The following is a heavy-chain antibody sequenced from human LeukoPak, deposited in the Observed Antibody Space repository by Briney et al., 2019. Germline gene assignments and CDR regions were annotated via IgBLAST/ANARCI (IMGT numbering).Heavy chain of an antibody. CDR1: GFTVSSNY. J-gene: IGHJ4*02. Sequence: GGSLRLSCAASGFTVSSNYMSWVRQAPGKGLEWVSVIYTGGSTYYADSVKGRFTISRDTSKNTLYLQMNSLRAEDTAVYYCARRYYYDSSGYYYDYWGQGTLVTVSS. CDR3: ARRYYYDSSGYYYDY. V-gene: IGHV3-66*04. D-gene: IGHD3-22*01. CDR2: IYTGGST.